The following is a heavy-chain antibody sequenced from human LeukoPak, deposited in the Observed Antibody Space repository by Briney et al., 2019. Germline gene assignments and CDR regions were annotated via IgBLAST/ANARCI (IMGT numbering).Heavy chain of an antibody. V-gene: IGHV3-48*03. CDR2: ISSSGSTI. D-gene: IGHD6-19*01. J-gene: IGHJ4*02. CDR1: GFTFSSYE. Sequence: PGGPLRLSCAASGFTFSSYEMNWVRQAPGKGLEWVSYISSSGSTIYYADSVKGRFTISRDNAKNSLYLQMNSLRAEDTAVYYCARDAPSVAVAAFAELFDYWGQGTLVTVSS. CDR3: ARDAPSVAVAAFAELFDY.